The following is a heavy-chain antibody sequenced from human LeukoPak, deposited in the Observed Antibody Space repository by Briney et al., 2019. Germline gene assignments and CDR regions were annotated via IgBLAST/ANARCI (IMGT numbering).Heavy chain of an antibody. CDR1: GFTFSSYA. J-gene: IGHJ5*02. CDR2: ISGSGGST. CDR3: AKLVPSDDFWSGYLGWFDP. V-gene: IGHV3-23*01. Sequence: PGGSLRLSCAASGFTFSSYAMSWVRQAPGKGREWVSVISGSGGSTYSAESVKGRFTISSDNSKNTLYLQMNTLTAEETAVYYCAKLVPSDDFWSGYLGWFDPWGQGTLVTVSS. D-gene: IGHD3-3*01.